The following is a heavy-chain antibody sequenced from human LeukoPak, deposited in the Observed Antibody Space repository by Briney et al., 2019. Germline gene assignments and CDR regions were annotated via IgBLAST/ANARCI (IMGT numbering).Heavy chain of an antibody. D-gene: IGHD3-22*01. CDR1: GGSISSYY. J-gene: IGHJ3*02. CDR3: ARETYYYDSSGYHDAFDI. V-gene: IGHV4-59*01. Sequence: PETLSLTCTVSGGSISSYYWSWIRQPPGKGLEWIGYIYYSGSTNYNPSLKSRVTISVDTSKNQFSLKLSSVTAADTAVYYCARETYYYDSSGYHDAFDIWGQGTMVTVSS. CDR2: IYYSGST.